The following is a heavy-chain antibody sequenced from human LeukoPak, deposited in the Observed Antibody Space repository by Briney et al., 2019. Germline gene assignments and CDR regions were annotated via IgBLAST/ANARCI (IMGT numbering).Heavy chain of an antibody. Sequence: SETLSLTCTVTGASVTSAAYYFTWVRQPPGKGLEWIGYIYYSGSTNYNPSLKSRVTISVDTSKNQFSLKLSSVTAADTAVYYCARLVGASDWGQGTLVTVSS. CDR1: GASVTSAAYY. J-gene: IGHJ4*02. CDR3: ARLVGASD. CDR2: IYYSGST. V-gene: IGHV4-61*08. D-gene: IGHD1-26*01.